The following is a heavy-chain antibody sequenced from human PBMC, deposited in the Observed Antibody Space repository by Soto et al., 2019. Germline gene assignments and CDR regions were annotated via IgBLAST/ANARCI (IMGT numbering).Heavy chain of an antibody. CDR3: ARDKMTGLFDY. CDR2: INHSGSP. J-gene: IGHJ4*02. CDR1: GGSFSGYY. Sequence: QVQLQQWGAGLLKPSETLSLTCAVYGGSFSGYYWTWIRQPPGTGLEWIGEINHSGSPNYNPSLKSRVTLSVDTSKNQFALKLTSVTAADTAVYYCARDKMTGLFDYWGQGTLVTVSS. D-gene: IGHD3-9*01. V-gene: IGHV4-34*01.